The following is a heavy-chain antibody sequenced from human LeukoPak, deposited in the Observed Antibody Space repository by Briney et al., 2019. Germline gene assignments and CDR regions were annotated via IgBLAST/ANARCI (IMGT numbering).Heavy chain of an antibody. CDR3: ARDANYDILTGYYTYFDY. CDR2: INPNSGGT. Sequence: ASVKVSCKASGYTFTGYYMHWVRQAPGQGLEWMGRINPNSGGTNYAQKFQGRVTMTRDTSISTAYMELSRLRSDDTAVYYCARDANYDILTGYYTYFDYWGQGTLLTVSS. J-gene: IGHJ4*02. V-gene: IGHV1-2*06. D-gene: IGHD3-9*01. CDR1: GYTFTGYY.